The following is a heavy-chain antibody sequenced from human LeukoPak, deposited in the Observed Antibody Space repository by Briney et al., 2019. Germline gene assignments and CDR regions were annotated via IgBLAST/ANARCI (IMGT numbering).Heavy chain of an antibody. V-gene: IGHV3-23*01. CDR1: VFTSCSYA. CDR2: ISGSGACT. D-gene: IGHD1-26*01. J-gene: IGHJ4*02. Sequence: GTLRLSCAASVFTSCSYAMTEVRQAPGGGRERASAISGSGACTQYADSVTGRVTISRDNAKNALFLQMNSLRAEDTAVYYCARGAAGRVGATFFDCWGQVALVSVST. CDR3: ARGAAGRVGATFFDC.